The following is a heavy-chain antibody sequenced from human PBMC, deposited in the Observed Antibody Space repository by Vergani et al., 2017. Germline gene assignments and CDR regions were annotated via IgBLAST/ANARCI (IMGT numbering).Heavy chain of an antibody. CDR1: GYTFSAYY. J-gene: IGHJ6*02. Sequence: QVHLVQSGAEVKKPGASVKVSCQTSGYTFSAYYIHWVRQAPGQGLEWMGWVNPNSGDTNYAQKLQGRVTMTRDMAINTTYMELSRLTSDDTAVYYCARDPRGYGGDPEDYYYGMDVWGQGTTVTVSS. CDR2: VNPNSGDT. D-gene: IGHD2-21*02. V-gene: IGHV1-2*02. CDR3: ARDPRGYGGDPEDYYYGMDV.